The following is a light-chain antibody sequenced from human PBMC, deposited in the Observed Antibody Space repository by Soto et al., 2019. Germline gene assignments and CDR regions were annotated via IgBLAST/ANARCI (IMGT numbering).Light chain of an antibody. Sequence: DIQITQSPATLSTSVGDRVTITSRASQSISDWLAWYQQKPGKAPKLLIYDVSSLESGVPSRFSGSRSGTEFTLTISSLQPDDFATYYCQQYNSFSTFGQGPKG. CDR2: DVS. J-gene: IGKJ1*01. CDR3: QQYNSFST. CDR1: QSISDW. V-gene: IGKV1-5*01.